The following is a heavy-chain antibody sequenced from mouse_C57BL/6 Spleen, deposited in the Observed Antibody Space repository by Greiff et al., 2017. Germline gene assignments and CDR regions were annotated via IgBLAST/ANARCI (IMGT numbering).Heavy chain of an antibody. Sequence: VQLQQSGAELVRPGASVKLSCTASGFNIKDDYMHWVKQRPEQGLEWIGWIDPENGDTEYASKFQGKATITADTSSNTAYLQLSSLTSEDTAVYYCIHYYGDYWGQGTTLTVSS. CDR2: IDPENGDT. J-gene: IGHJ2*01. V-gene: IGHV14-4*01. CDR3: IHYYGDY. D-gene: IGHD1-2*01. CDR1: GFNIKDDY.